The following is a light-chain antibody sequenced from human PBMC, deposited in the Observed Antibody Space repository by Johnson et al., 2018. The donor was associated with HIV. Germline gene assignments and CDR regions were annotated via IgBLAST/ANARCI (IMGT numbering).Light chain of an antibody. Sequence: QAVLTQPPSVSAAPGQKVTISCSGSSSNIGDNSVSWYQHLPGTAPKLLIYDDNKRPSGIPDRFSGSKSGTSATLGITGLQTGDEADYYCGTWDNSPSAPYVSGPGTKATGL. CDR2: DDN. V-gene: IGLV1-51*01. CDR1: SSNIGDNS. CDR3: GTWDNSPSAPYV. J-gene: IGLJ1*01.